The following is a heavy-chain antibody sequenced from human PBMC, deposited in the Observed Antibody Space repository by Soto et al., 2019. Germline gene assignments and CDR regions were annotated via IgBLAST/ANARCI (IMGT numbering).Heavy chain of an antibody. CDR3: ARQIYDSDTGPNFQYYFDS. CDR1: GYSFAGYW. V-gene: IGHV5-10-1*01. CDR2: IDPSDSQT. J-gene: IGHJ4*02. Sequence: GASLKISCKGSGYSFAGYWITWVLQKPGKGLAWMGRIDPSDSQTYYSPSFRGHVTISATKSITTVFLQWSSLRASDTAMYYCARQIYDSDTGPNFQYYFDSWGQGTPVTVSS. D-gene: IGHD3-22*01.